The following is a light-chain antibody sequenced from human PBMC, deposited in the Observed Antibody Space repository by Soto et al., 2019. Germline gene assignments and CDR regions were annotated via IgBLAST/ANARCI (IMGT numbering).Light chain of an antibody. V-gene: IGKV3-15*01. CDR1: QSVSYN. Sequence: EIVMTQSPATLSVSPGERVTLSCRASQSVSYNLAWYQQKPGQAPRLLIYGPSTRATGIPARVSGSGSGTEFTLTISSLQSEDFALYYCQQYNNGPRTVGQGTKVEIK. CDR3: QQYNNGPRT. J-gene: IGKJ1*01. CDR2: GPS.